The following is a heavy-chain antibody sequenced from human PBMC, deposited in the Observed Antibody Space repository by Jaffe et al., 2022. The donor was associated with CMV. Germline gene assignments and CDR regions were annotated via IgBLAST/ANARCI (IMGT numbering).Heavy chain of an antibody. D-gene: IGHD1-26*01. Sequence: QVQLVQSGAEVKRPGASVKISCKASGYSFTNYYIHWVRQARGQGLEWMGIIKPSASKTTYAQKFQGRITMASDTSTNTVYMELSSLRSDDTAMYYCARDLVGRYYFDYWGQGAQVTVSS. V-gene: IGHV1-46*01. CDR2: IKPSASKT. CDR1: GYSFTNYY. CDR3: ARDLVGRYYFDY. J-gene: IGHJ4*02.